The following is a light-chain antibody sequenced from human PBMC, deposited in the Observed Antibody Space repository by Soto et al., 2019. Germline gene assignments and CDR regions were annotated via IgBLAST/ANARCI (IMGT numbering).Light chain of an antibody. CDR2: GTS. J-gene: IGKJ1*01. V-gene: IGKV3-20*01. CDR3: QQYGSSRT. CDR1: QSVSSNN. Sequence: EIVLTQSPGTLSLSPGERATLSCMASQSVSSNNLAWYQQKPGQAPRLLIYGTSTRATGIPDRFSGSGSGTDFTLIISRLEPEDFAVYYCQQYGSSRTFGQGTKVDIK.